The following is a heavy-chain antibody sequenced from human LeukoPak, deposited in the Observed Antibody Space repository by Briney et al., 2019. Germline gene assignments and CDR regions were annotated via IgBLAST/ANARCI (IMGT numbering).Heavy chain of an antibody. V-gene: IGHV4-31*03. CDR2: IYYSGST. CDR1: GGSISSGGYY. J-gene: IGHJ4*02. CDR3: ARDRGDGYNDY. D-gene: IGHD5-24*01. Sequence: PSQTLSLTCTVSGGSISSGGYYWSWIRQHPGKGLEWIGYIYYSGSTYYNPSLKSRVTISVDTSKNQFSLRLSSVAAADTAIYYCARDRGDGYNDYWGQGTLATVSS.